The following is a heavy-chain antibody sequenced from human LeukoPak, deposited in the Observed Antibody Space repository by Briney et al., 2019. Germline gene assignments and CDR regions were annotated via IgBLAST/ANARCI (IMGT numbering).Heavy chain of an antibody. J-gene: IGHJ4*02. Sequence: GGSLRLSCAASGFTFRNYEMNWVRQAPGKGLEWVSYISSSGSTIYYADSVKGRFTSSRDNAKNSLYLQMNSLRAEDTAVYYCAGGDSSGYHPIDYWGQGTLVTVSS. V-gene: IGHV3-48*03. CDR1: GFTFRNYE. D-gene: IGHD3-22*01. CDR3: AGGDSSGYHPIDY. CDR2: ISSSGSTI.